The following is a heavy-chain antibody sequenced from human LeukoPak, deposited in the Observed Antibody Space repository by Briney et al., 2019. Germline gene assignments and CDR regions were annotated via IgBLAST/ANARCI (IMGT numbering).Heavy chain of an antibody. Sequence: SETLSLTCAVYGGSFSGYYWSWIRQPPGKGLEWIGEINHSGSTNYNPSLKSRVTISVDTSKNQFSLKLSSVTAADTAVYYCARKISDYYDSSGYADPWGQGTLVTVSS. CDR2: INHSGST. CDR1: GGSFSGYY. J-gene: IGHJ5*02. V-gene: IGHV4-34*01. CDR3: ARKISDYYDSSGYADP. D-gene: IGHD3-22*01.